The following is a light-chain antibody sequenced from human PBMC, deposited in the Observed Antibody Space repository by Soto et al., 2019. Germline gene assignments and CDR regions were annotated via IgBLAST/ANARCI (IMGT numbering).Light chain of an antibody. V-gene: IGKV1-39*01. Sequence: DIQINQSPSXXSASVGDRXTLXCXASQSISSYLNWYQQKPVKAPKLLIYAASSLQSGVPSRFSGSGSGTDFTLTISSLQPYDFATYYCQQYNSYSPLTFGGGSKVDVK. CDR2: AAS. CDR1: QSISSY. J-gene: IGKJ4*01. CDR3: QQYNSYSPLT.